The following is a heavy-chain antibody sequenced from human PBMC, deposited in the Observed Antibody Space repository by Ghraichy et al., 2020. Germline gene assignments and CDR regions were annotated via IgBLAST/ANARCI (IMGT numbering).Heavy chain of an antibody. CDR3: ARYGERTQWLSAGVRYFDL. CDR2: IYYSGST. J-gene: IGHJ2*01. V-gene: IGHV4-39*01. D-gene: IGHD6-19*01. Sequence: SETLSLTCTVSGGSISSSSYYWGWIRQPPGKGLEWIGSIYYSGSTYYNPSLKSRVTISVDTSKNQFSLKLSSVTAADTAVYYCARYGERTQWLSAGVRYFDLWGRGTLVTVSS. CDR1: GGSISSSSYY.